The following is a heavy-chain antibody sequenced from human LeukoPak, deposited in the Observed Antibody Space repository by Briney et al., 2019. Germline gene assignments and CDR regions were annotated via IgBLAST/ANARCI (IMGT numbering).Heavy chain of an antibody. CDR1: GGSISSSSYY. V-gene: IGHV4-39*07. D-gene: IGHD6-19*01. Sequence: PSETLSLTCTVSGGSISSSSYYWGWIRQPPGKGLEWIGEINHSGSTNYNPSLKSRVTISVDTSKNQFSLKLSSVTAADTAVYYCARVAVAGAGDAFDIWGQGTMVTVSS. J-gene: IGHJ3*02. CDR2: INHSGST. CDR3: ARVAVAGAGDAFDI.